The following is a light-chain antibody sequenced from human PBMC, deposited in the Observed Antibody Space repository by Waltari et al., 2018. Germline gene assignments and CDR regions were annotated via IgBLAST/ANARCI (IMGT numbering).Light chain of an antibody. CDR1: SSDVGGHNY. V-gene: IGLV2-14*01. CDR2: GVR. Sequence: QSALTQPASVSGSPGPSITISCTGTSSDVGGHNYVSWYQHHPGNAPKLMVSGVRNRPSGVSHRFSGSRSGHTASLTISGLQAEDEADYYCSSYTSSSTYVVFGGGTRLTVL. CDR3: SSYTSSSTYVV. J-gene: IGLJ2*01.